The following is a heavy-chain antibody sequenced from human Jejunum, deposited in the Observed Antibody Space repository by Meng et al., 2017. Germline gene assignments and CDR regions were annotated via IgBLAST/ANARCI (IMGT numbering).Heavy chain of an antibody. J-gene: IGHJ4*02. V-gene: IGHV3-74*01. CDR1: GFIFSERW. CDR3: AQSDYFHY. Sequence: DVQLVESGGGFVQPGGSLRLSCAASGFIFSERWMHWVRQAPGKGLVWVSRIRYDGSSANYADSVKGRFTISRDNAKNTLYLQMDSLRAEDTAVYYCAQSDYFHYWGQGALVTVSS. CDR2: IRYDGSSA.